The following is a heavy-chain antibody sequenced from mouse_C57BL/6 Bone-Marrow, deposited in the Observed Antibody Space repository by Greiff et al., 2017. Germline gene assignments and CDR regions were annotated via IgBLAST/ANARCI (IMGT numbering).Heavy chain of an antibody. D-gene: IGHD1-1*01. CDR1: GYTFTSYW. Sequence: QVHVKQPGAELVKPGASVKLSCKASGYTFTSYWMHWVKQRPGQGLEWIGRIHPSDSDTNYNQKFKGKATLTVDKSSSTAYMQLSSLTSEDSAVYYCAISPRITAVVAKAYWGQGTLVTVSA. CDR2: IHPSDSDT. CDR3: AISPRITAVVAKAY. V-gene: IGHV1-74*01. J-gene: IGHJ3*01.